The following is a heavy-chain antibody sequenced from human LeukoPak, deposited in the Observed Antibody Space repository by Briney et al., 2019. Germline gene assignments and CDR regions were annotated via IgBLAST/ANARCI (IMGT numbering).Heavy chain of an antibody. CDR3: ARGGPSARLLWFAGTDY. J-gene: IGHJ4*02. Sequence: ASVKVSFKASGYTFTAYYMHWVRQAPGQGLEWMGWINPNSGGTNYSQKFQGRVTITRDTSISTAYMELSRLRSDDTAVYYCARGGPSARLLWFAGTDYWGQGTLVTVSS. D-gene: IGHD3-10*01. CDR2: INPNSGGT. V-gene: IGHV1-2*02. CDR1: GYTFTAYY.